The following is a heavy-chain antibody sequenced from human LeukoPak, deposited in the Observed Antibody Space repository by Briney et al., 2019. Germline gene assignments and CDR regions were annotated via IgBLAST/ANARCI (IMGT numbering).Heavy chain of an antibody. V-gene: IGHV3-30-3*01. CDR3: ARDASFYMMYAFDI. CDR1: GFTFSSYA. Sequence: GGSLRLSCAASGFTFSSYAMHWVRQAPGKGLEWVAVISYDGSNKYYADSVKGRFTISRDNANKSLYLQMNGLRAEDTAVYYCARDASFYMMYAFDIWGQGTMVTVSS. CDR2: ISYDGSNK. J-gene: IGHJ3*02. D-gene: IGHD2-8*01.